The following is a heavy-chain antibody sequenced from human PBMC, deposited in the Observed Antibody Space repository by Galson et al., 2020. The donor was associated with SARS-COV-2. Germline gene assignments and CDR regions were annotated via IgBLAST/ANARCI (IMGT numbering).Heavy chain of an antibody. V-gene: IGHV4-61*01. Sequence: SETLSLTCTVSGGSVSSESHYWSWIRQSPGKGLEWVGFIHYTGSSKYNPSLKSRVTISVDTSKNQFSLTLSSVSAADTAVYYCARQQMAVTTFDNWGQGTLVTVSS. CDR2: IHYTGSS. CDR3: ARQQMAVTTFDN. D-gene: IGHD4-17*01. J-gene: IGHJ4*02. CDR1: GGSVSSESHY.